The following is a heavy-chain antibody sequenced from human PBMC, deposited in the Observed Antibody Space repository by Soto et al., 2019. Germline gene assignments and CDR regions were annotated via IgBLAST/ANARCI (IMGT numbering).Heavy chain of an antibody. CDR3: TRWGADRLDY. CDR1: GFTFSDKC. D-gene: IGHD6-6*01. V-gene: IGHV3-48*01. CDR2: ISSSVSTK. Sequence: PGGPLRISGAASGFTFSDKCWNWVRQAPGKGLAWVSYISSSVSTKQNADSVRGRFTISRDNAPNSLFLQMNSLRAVDTDVYYCTRWGADRLDYWGQGTLVTVSS. J-gene: IGHJ4*02.